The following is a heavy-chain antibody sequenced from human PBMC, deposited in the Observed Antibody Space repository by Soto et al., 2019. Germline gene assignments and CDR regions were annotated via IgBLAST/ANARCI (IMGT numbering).Heavy chain of an antibody. CDR1: GFTFSSYS. V-gene: IGHV3-21*01. D-gene: IGHD3-16*02. Sequence: EVQLVESGGGLVKPGGSLRLSCAASGFTFSSYSMNWVRQAPGKGLEWVSSISSSSSYIYYADSVKGRFTISRDNAKNSLYLHMTSLRAEDTAVYYCASPHIYSMITFGGVIVTHYDYWGQGTLVTVSS. J-gene: IGHJ4*02. CDR3: ASPHIYSMITFGGVIVTHYDY. CDR2: ISSSSSYI.